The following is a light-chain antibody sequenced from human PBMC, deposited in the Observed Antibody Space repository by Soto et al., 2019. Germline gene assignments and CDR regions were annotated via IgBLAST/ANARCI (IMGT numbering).Light chain of an antibody. Sequence: QSVLTQPRSVSGSPGQSVTISCTGTSSDVGGYNYVSWYQQHPGKAPKLMLHDVSKRPSGVPDRFSGSKSGNTASLTISGLQAEDEADYYCCSYAGSYGYVFGTGTKLTVL. V-gene: IGLV2-11*01. CDR3: CSYAGSYGYV. CDR2: DVS. CDR1: SSDVGGYNY. J-gene: IGLJ1*01.